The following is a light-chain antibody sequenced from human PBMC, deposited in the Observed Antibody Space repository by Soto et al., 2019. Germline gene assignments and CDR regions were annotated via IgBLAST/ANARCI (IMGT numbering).Light chain of an antibody. CDR1: STDVGTYTL. V-gene: IGLV2-23*02. J-gene: IGLJ3*02. Sequence: QSALTQPASVSGSAGQSITISCTGSSTDVGTYTLLSWYQQHPGKAPKALIYEVNKRPSGVSDRFSGSKSGNTASLTISGLQAEDEADYYCCSYGGNYNRVFGGGTKVTVL. CDR3: CSYGGNYNRV. CDR2: EVN.